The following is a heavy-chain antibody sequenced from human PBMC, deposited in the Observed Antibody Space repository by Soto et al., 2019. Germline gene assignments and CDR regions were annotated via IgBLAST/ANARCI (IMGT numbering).Heavy chain of an antibody. D-gene: IGHD3-10*01. CDR3: AREVVLGGTNYYYYGLGV. Sequence: EVQLLESGGGVVQSGGSMSVSCEVSGFTLSSYAMSWVRQAPGKGLEWVSAISGSGSKTYYAASVKGRFTISRDNSENPVYLQLNSVRVEDTAVYYCAREVVLGGTNYYYYGLGVWGRGTTVTVSS. CDR2: ISGSGSKT. CDR1: GFTLSSYA. V-gene: IGHV3-23*01. J-gene: IGHJ6*02.